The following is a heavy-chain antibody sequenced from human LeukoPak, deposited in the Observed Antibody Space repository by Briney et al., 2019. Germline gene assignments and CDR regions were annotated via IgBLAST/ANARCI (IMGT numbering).Heavy chain of an antibody. CDR1: GFTFTSSA. J-gene: IGHJ4*02. CDR3: ARDRYCTTTRCSGY. Sequence: GTSVKVSCKASGFTFTSSAVQWVRQARGQRLEWIGWIVVGSGNTNYAQKFQERVTITRDMSTSTAYMELSSLRAEDTAVYYCARDRYCTTTRCSGYWGQGTLVTVSS. D-gene: IGHD2-2*01. V-gene: IGHV1-58*01. CDR2: IVVGSGNT.